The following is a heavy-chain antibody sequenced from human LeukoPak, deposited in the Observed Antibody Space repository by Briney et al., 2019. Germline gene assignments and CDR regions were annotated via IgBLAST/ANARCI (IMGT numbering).Heavy chain of an antibody. Sequence: GASVKVSCKASGYTFTSYYIHWVRQAPGQGLAWMGVINPSGGSTTYAQNLPGRVTMTPDTSTSTVYMELSSLRSEDTAVSYGARDRASGSYQVSFCYDLDVWGLGTTVTVSS. D-gene: IGHD3-10*01. V-gene: IGHV1-46*01. CDR1: GYTFTSYY. J-gene: IGHJ6*02. CDR3: ARDRASGSYQVSFCYDLDV. CDR2: INPSGGST.